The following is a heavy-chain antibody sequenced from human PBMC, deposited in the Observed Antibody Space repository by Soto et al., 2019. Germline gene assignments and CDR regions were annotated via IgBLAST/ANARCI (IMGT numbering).Heavy chain of an antibody. J-gene: IGHJ3*02. Sequence: PSETLSLTCTVSGGSISSSSYYWGWIRQPPGKGLEWIGSIYYSGSTYYNPSLKSRFTLSVDTSKNQFSLKLSSVTAADMAVFYCASVMLWFGELSTGVAFDIWGQGTMVT. CDR1: GGSISSSSYY. CDR3: ASVMLWFGELSTGVAFDI. CDR2: IYYSGST. V-gene: IGHV4-39*01. D-gene: IGHD3-10*01.